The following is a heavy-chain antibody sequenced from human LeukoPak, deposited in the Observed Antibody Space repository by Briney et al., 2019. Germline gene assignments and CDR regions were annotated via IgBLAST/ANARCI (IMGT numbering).Heavy chain of an antibody. D-gene: IGHD3-22*01. V-gene: IGHV3-53*01. Sequence: GGSLRLSCAASGFTVSSNHMSWVRQAPGKGLEWVSVIYSGDDTYYADSVKGRFTISRDNSKNTLYLQMSSLRAEDTAVYYCARLVVVAFSFDYWGQGTLVTVSS. CDR3: ARLVVVAFSFDY. CDR2: IYSGDDT. J-gene: IGHJ4*02. CDR1: GFTVSSNH.